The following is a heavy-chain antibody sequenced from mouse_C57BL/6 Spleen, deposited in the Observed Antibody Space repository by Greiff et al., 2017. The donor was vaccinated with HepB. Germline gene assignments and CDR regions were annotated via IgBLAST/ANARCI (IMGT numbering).Heavy chain of an antibody. D-gene: IGHD2-4*01. CDR3: AIYDYEGY. J-gene: IGHJ2*01. Sequence: VKLMESGPELVKPGASVKISCKASGYAFSSSWMNWVKQRPGKGLEWIGRIYPGDGDTNYNGKFKGKATLTADKSSSTAYMQLSSLTSEDSAVYFCAIYDYEGYWGQGTTLTVSS. V-gene: IGHV1-82*01. CDR1: GYAFSSSW. CDR2: IYPGDGDT.